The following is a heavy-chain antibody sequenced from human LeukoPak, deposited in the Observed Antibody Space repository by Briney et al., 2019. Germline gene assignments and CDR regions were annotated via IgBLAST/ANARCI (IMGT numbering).Heavy chain of an antibody. CDR1: GGTFSSYA. V-gene: IGHV1-69*05. J-gene: IGHJ6*03. CDR3: ARGDVLRFLEWSPYSGDYYYYMDA. Sequence: SVKVSCKASGGTFSSYAISWVRQAPGQGLEWMGRIIPIFGTANYAQKFQGRVTITTDESTSTAYMELSSLRSEDTAVYYCARGDVLRFLEWSPYSGDYYYYMDAWGKGTTVTVSS. CDR2: IIPIFGTA. D-gene: IGHD3-3*01.